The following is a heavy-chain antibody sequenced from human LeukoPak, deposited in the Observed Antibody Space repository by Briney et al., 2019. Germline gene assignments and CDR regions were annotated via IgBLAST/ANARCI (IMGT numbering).Heavy chain of an antibody. Sequence: SETLSLTCTVSGYSISSGYYWGWIRQPPGKGLEWIGSIYHSGSTYYNPSLKSRVTISVDTSKNQFSLKLSSVTAADTAVYYCARQGSLSSLGIWGQGTMVTVSS. CDR2: IYHSGST. J-gene: IGHJ3*02. V-gene: IGHV4-38-2*02. CDR3: ARQGSLSSLGI. CDR1: GYSISSGYY. D-gene: IGHD3-16*01.